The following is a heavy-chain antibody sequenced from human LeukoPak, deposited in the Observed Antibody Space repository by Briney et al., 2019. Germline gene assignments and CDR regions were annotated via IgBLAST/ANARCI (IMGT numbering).Heavy chain of an antibody. D-gene: IGHD3-10*01. CDR1: GYTFTGYY. J-gene: IGHJ5*02. CDR2: MNPNSANT. Sequence: GASVKVSCKASGYTFTGYYMHWVRQAPGQGLEWMGWMNPNSANTGSAQKFQGRVTMTRNTSISTAYMELSSLRSEDTAVYYCARGPMVRENWFDPWGQGTLVIVSS. CDR3: ARGPMVRENWFDP. V-gene: IGHV1-8*02.